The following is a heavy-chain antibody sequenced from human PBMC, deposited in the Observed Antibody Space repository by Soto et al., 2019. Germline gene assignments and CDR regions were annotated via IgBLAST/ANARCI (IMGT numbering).Heavy chain of an antibody. J-gene: IGHJ4*02. D-gene: IGHD6-13*01. CDR1: GASINSFY. Sequence: SETLSLTCTVSGASINSFYWNWVRQPPGKGLEWIGYVYDSGSAKYDPSNPSLKSRVTISADTSKNQFSLKLTSVTAADTAVYYCARARATIAAAAIFDCWGQGTLVTVSS. V-gene: IGHV4-59*12. CDR2: VYDSGSA. CDR3: ARARATIAAAAIFDC.